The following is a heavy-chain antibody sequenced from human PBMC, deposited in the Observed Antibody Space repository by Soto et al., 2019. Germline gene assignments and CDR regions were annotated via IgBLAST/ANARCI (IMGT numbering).Heavy chain of an antibody. D-gene: IGHD3-16*01. CDR1: GFTFGRNG. Sequence: EVHLLESGGDLVQPGGSLRLSCAASGFTFGRNGMNWVRQAPGKGLEWVSTISGSGNRTWYADSVKGRFTISRDNSKNTMHLQMNSLRVEDTAVYFCAKESPGMGASDHWGRGTLVTVSS. V-gene: IGHV3-23*01. CDR3: AKESPGMGASDH. J-gene: IGHJ4*02. CDR2: ISGSGNRT.